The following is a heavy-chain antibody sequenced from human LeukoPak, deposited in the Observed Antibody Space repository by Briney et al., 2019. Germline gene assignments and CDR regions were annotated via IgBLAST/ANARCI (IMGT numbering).Heavy chain of an antibody. V-gene: IGHV3-23*01. J-gene: IGHJ4*02. CDR1: GFTFSSYA. CDR2: ISGSGGST. D-gene: IGHD6-13*01. CDR3: AKDGQGYSSSWYYY. Sequence: GGSLGLSCAASGFTFSSYAMSWVRQAPGKGLEWVSAISGSGGSTYYADSVKGRFTISRDNSKNTLYLQMNSLRAEDTAVYYCAKDGQGYSSSWYYYWGQGTLVTVSS.